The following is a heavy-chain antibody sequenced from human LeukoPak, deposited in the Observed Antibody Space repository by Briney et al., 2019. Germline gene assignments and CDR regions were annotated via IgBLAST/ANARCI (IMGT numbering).Heavy chain of an antibody. V-gene: IGHV3-53*01. J-gene: IGHJ4*02. CDR3: ARDGGYYDSSGYGLGY. D-gene: IGHD3-22*01. CDR2: IYSGGST. CDR1: GFTVSSNY. Sequence: GGSLRLSCAASGFTVSSNYMSWVRQAPGKGLEWLSVIYSGGSTYYADSVKGRFTISRDNYKNRLYLQMNSLRAEDTAVYYCARDGGYYDSSGYGLGYWGQGTLVTVSS.